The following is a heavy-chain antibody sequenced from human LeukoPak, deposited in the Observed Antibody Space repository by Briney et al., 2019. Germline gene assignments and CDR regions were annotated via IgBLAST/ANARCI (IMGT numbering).Heavy chain of an antibody. D-gene: IGHD3-10*01. Sequence: SQTLSLTCTVSGGSISSGSYYWSWIRQPAGKGLEWIGRIYTSGSTNYNPSLKSRVTISVDTSKNQFSLKLSSVTAADTAVYYCARDDYYGSGSAPDWFDPWGQGTLVTVSS. CDR3: ARDDYYGSGSAPDWFDP. CDR1: GGSISSGSYY. V-gene: IGHV4-61*02. J-gene: IGHJ5*02. CDR2: IYTSGST.